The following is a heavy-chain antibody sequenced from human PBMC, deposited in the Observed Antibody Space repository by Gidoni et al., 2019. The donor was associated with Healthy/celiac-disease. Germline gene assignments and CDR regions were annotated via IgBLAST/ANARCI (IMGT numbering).Heavy chain of an antibody. CDR3: ASLSDSSSGGMDV. Sequence: QLQLQESGPGLVKPSETLSLTCTVSGGSISSSSYYWGWIRQPPGKGLEWIGSIYYSGSTYYNPSLKSRVTISVDTSKNQFSLKLSSVTAADTAVYYCASLSDSSSGGMDVWGQGTTVTVSS. CDR1: GGSISSSSYY. CDR2: IYYSGST. V-gene: IGHV4-39*01. D-gene: IGHD6-6*01. J-gene: IGHJ6*02.